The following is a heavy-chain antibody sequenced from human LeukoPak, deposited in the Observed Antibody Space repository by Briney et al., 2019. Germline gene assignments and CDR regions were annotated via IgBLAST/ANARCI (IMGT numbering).Heavy chain of an antibody. J-gene: IGHJ4*02. CDR3: ARDFRGYIDY. Sequence: SETLSLTCTVSGGSISSYYWSWVRQPPGKGLERIGCIYYSGSTNYNPSLKSRVTISVDTSRNQFSLKLSSVTAADTAVYYCARDFRGYIDYWGQGALVTVSS. D-gene: IGHD5-18*01. CDR2: IYYSGST. CDR1: GGSISSYY. V-gene: IGHV4-59*01.